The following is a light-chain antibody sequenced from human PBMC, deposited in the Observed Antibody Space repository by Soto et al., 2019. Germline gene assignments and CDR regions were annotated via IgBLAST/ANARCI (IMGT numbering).Light chain of an antibody. CDR2: DTS. CDR1: QGVSRF. CDR3: QQYDSYPWT. Sequence: DIQLTQFPSFLSASVGDTVTISCRASQGVSRFLAWYQQKPGKAPQLLIYDTSTLQSGVPSRFSGSGSGTEFSLTINSLQPEDFATYYCQQYDSYPWTFGQGTKVDIK. J-gene: IGKJ1*01. V-gene: IGKV1-9*01.